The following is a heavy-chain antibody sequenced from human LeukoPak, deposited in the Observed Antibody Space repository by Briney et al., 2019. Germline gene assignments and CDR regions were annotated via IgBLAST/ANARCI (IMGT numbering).Heavy chain of an antibody. CDR2: IYYSGST. V-gene: IGHV4-59*01. CDR1: GGSISSYY. CDR3: ARHRGFYDSSGVPNWFFDL. J-gene: IGHJ2*01. Sequence: SETLSLTCTVSGGSISSYYWSWIRQPPGKGLEWIGYIYYSGSTNYNPSLKSRVTISVDTSKNQFSLKLSSVTAADTAVYYCARHRGFYDSSGVPNWFFDLWGRGTLVTVSS. D-gene: IGHD3-22*01.